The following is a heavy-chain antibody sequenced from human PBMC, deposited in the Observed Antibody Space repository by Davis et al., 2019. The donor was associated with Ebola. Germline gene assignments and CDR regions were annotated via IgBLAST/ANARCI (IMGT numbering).Heavy chain of an antibody. J-gene: IGHJ4*02. CDR3: TRGTVGADY. Sequence: GRFTISRDDPKSIAYLQMNSLKTEDTAVYYCTRGTVGADYWGQGTLVTVSS. D-gene: IGHD4-17*01. V-gene: IGHV3-49*02.